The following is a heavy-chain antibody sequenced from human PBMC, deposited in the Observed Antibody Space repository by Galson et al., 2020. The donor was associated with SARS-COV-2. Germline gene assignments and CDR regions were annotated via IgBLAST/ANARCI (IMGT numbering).Heavy chain of an antibody. J-gene: IGHJ4*02. Sequence: GGSLRLSCAASGLPFNIYAMHWVRKAPGKGLEWVAVISYDETNKSYADSVKGRFTISRDNSKNTLYLHMNSLRPEDTAVYYCATGGTVITLGDSWGQGTLVTVSS. CDR1: GLPFNIYA. D-gene: IGHD3-16*01. V-gene: IGHV3-30*04. CDR3: ATGGTVITLGDS. CDR2: ISYDETNK.